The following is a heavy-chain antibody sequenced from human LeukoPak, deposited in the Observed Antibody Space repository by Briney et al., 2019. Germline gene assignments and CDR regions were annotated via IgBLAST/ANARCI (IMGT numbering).Heavy chain of an antibody. CDR3: ARVSKPHLKESVWGSYRYKPHQPDY. D-gene: IGHD3-16*02. Sequence: PSETLSLTCTVSGGSISRSSYYWGWIRQPPGKGLEWIGSIYYSGSTYYNPSLKSRVTISVDTSKNQFSLKLSSVTAADTAVYYCARVSKPHLKESVWGSYRYKPHQPDYWGQGTLVTVSP. V-gene: IGHV4-39*07. CDR1: GGSISRSSYY. CDR2: IYYSGST. J-gene: IGHJ4*02.